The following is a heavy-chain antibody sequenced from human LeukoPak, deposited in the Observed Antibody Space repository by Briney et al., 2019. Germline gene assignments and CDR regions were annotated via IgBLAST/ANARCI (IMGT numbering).Heavy chain of an antibody. CDR3: ARGGAARLHFQN. Sequence: PSETLSLTCIVSGGSISTYYWNWIRQPPGKGLEWIGYIYHSGSTNYNPSLQSRVTISVDTSKNQFSLNLNSVTAAGTAVYYCARGGAARLHFQNWGQGTLVTVSS. V-gene: IGHV4-59*01. J-gene: IGHJ1*01. D-gene: IGHD6-6*01. CDR1: GGSISTYY. CDR2: IYHSGST.